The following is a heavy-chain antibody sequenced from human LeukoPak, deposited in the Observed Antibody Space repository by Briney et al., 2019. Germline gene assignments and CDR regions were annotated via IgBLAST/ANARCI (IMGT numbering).Heavy chain of an antibody. Sequence: ASVKAPCDACGYTFNSYNRRRARLAHGQGLEWMGRLTPNRGGTNYAQKFQGRVTMTRDTSISTAYIELSRLRSAETDVYFFARDLKYDITGYPTLCYDYWGQGTLVTVSS. D-gene: IGHD3-22*01. CDR2: LTPNRGGT. V-gene: IGHV1-2*02. J-gene: IGHJ4*02. CDR3: ARDLKYDITGYPTLCYDY. CDR1: GYTFNSYN.